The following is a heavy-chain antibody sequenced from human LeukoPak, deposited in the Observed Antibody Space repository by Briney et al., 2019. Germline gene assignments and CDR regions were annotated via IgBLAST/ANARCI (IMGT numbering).Heavy chain of an antibody. Sequence: SETLSLTCTVSGGSISSYYWSWIRQPPGKGLEWIGYIYYSGSTNYNPSLKSRVTISVDSSKNQFSLKLSSVTAADTAVYYCARTTEGGYTYDYFYYYYMDVWGKGTTVTVSS. V-gene: IGHV4-59*01. CDR2: IYYSGST. D-gene: IGHD5-18*01. J-gene: IGHJ6*03. CDR1: GGSISSYY. CDR3: ARTTEGGYTYDYFYYYYMDV.